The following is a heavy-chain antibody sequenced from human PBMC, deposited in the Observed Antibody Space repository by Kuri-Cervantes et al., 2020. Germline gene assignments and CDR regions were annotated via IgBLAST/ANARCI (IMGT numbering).Heavy chain of an antibody. D-gene: IGHD3-10*01. J-gene: IGHJ5*02. Sequence: SETLSLTCAVSGYSISSGYYWGWIRQPPGKGLEWIGSIYHSGSTYYNPSLKSRVTISVDTPKNQFSLKLSSVTAADTAVYYCARDPAPGYYGSGTPGWFDPWGQGTLVTVSS. CDR2: IYHSGST. CDR3: ARDPAPGYYGSGTPGWFDP. CDR1: GYSISSGYY. V-gene: IGHV4-38-2*02.